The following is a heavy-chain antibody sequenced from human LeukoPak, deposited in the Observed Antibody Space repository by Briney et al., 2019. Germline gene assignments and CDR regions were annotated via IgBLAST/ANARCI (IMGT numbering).Heavy chain of an antibody. J-gene: IGHJ3*02. CDR3: ARDRTTILSSFDI. CDR1: GFTFSNYG. CDR2: IWYDGRT. D-gene: IGHD3-9*01. V-gene: IGHV3-33*01. Sequence: PGGSLRLSCAASGFTFSNYGMHWVRQAPRKGREWWADIWYDGRTYYTDSVKGRITISRDNSKNPLYLQMNTLGAEDTAVYYCARDRTTILSSFDIWGQGTMVTVSS.